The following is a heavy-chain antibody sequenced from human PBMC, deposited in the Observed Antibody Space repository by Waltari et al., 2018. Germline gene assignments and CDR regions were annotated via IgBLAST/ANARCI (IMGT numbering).Heavy chain of an antibody. Sequence: EVQLVESGGDLVQPGGSLRLSCAASGFTFSSYWMHWVRQAPGKGLVWVSRISNDGSTTTYADSVRGRFTISRDNAKNTMYLQINRLRAEDTAVYYCARGRPTTFDYWGQGALVTVSS. CDR2: ISNDGSTT. D-gene: IGHD1-26*01. CDR1: GFTFSSYW. V-gene: IGHV3-74*01. CDR3: ARGRPTTFDY. J-gene: IGHJ4*02.